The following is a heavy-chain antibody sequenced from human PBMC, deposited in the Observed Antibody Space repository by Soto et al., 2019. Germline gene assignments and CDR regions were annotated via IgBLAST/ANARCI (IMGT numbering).Heavy chain of an antibody. J-gene: IGHJ6*02. V-gene: IGHV5-10-1*01. CDR2: IDPSDSYT. Sequence: EVQLVQSGAEVKKPGESLRISCKGSGYSFTSYWISWVRQMPGKGREWMGRIDPSDSYTNYSPSFQGHVTISADKSISTAYLQWSSLKASDTAMYYCARTSMQSRGYSYGHGGMDVWGQGTTVTVSS. D-gene: IGHD5-18*01. CDR1: GYSFTSYW. CDR3: ARTSMQSRGYSYGHGGMDV.